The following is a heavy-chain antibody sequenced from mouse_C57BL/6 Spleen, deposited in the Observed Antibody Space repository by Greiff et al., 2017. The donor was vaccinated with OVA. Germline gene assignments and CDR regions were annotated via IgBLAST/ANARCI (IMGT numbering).Heavy chain of an antibody. V-gene: IGHV1-76*01. CDR3: ARDTTVVARYFDV. D-gene: IGHD1-1*01. J-gene: IGHJ1*03. CDR1: GYTFTDYY. Sequence: VQLQQSGAELVRPGASVKLSCKASGYTFTDYYINWVKQRPGQGLEWIARINPGSGNTYYNEKFKGKATLTAEKSSSTAYMQLSSLTSEDSAVYFCARDTTVVARYFDVWGKGTTVTVSS. CDR2: INPGSGNT.